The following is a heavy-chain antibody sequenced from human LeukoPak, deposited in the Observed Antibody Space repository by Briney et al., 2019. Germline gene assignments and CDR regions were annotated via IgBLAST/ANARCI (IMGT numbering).Heavy chain of an antibody. Sequence: SETLSLTCTVSGGSISSSTYYWGWIRQPPGKGLEWIGSIYYSGSTYYNPSLKSRVTISVDTSKNQFSLKLSSVTAADTAVYYCARISNDWPHYYMDVWGKGTTVIVSS. CDR2: IYYSGST. D-gene: IGHD3-9*01. CDR3: ARISNDWPHYYMDV. J-gene: IGHJ6*03. CDR1: GGSISSSTYY. V-gene: IGHV4-39*01.